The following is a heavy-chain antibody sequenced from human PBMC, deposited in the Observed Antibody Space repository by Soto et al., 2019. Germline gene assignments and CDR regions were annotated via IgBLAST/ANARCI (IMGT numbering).Heavy chain of an antibody. CDR2: ISSSSSTI. D-gene: IGHD6-19*01. Sequence: EVQLVESGGGLVQPGGSLRLSCAASGFTFSSYSMNWVRQAPGKGLEWVSYISSSSSTIYYADSVKGRFTISRDYAKYSLYLQMNSLRDEDTAVYYCARVFYSVAGTGGLEYWGQGALVTVSS. J-gene: IGHJ4*02. V-gene: IGHV3-48*02. CDR3: ARVFYSVAGTGGLEY. CDR1: GFTFSSYS.